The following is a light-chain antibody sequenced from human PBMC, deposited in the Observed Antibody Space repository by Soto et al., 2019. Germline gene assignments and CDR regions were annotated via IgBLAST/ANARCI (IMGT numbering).Light chain of an antibody. Sequence: QSALTQPASVSGSPGQSITISCTGTSSDVGGYNYVSWYQQHPGKAPKLMIYDVSNRPSGVSKRFSGSKSGNTASLTISGLQAEDEADYYCSSYTRSSFYVFGTGTKLTVL. V-gene: IGLV2-14*01. CDR1: SSDVGGYNY. CDR3: SSYTRSSFYV. CDR2: DVS. J-gene: IGLJ1*01.